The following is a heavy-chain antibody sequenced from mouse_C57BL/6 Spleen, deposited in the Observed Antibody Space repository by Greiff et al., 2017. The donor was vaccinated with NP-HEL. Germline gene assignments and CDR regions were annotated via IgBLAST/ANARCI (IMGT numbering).Heavy chain of an antibody. CDR2: INPNNGGT. J-gene: IGHJ3*01. Sequence: EVQLQQSGPELVKPGASVKIPCKASGYTFTDYNMDWVKQSHGKSLEWIGDINPNNGGTIYNQKFKGKATLTVDKSSSTAYMELRSLTSEDTAVYYCATSYYYGTRFAYWGQGTLVTVSA. CDR3: ATSYYYGTRFAY. CDR1: GYTFTDYN. V-gene: IGHV1-18*01. D-gene: IGHD1-1*01.